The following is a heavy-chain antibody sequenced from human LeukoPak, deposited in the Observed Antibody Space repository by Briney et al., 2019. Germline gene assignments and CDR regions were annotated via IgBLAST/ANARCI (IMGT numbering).Heavy chain of an antibody. Sequence: GGSLRLSCAASGFSFISYGMHWVRQAPGKGLEWVGVISDDGRSKAYADSVKGRFTISRDNSKDTLYLQMNSLRAEDTAVYYCAKRPSDYGDYVSYFDYWGQGTLVTVSS. D-gene: IGHD4-17*01. V-gene: IGHV3-30*18. CDR1: GFSFISYG. CDR2: ISDDGRSK. J-gene: IGHJ4*02. CDR3: AKRPSDYGDYVSYFDY.